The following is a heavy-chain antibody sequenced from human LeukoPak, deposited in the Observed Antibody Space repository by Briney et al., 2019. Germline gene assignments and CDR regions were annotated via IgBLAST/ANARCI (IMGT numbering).Heavy chain of an antibody. Sequence: GASVKVSCKASGYTFTSYDINWVRQATGQGLEWMGWMNPNSGNTGYAQKFQGRVTMTRNTSISTAYMELSSLRSEDTAVYYCAIGGNCSGGSCYPRHWGQGTLVTVSS. CDR1: GYTFTSYD. CDR3: AIGGNCSGGSCYPRH. D-gene: IGHD2-15*01. V-gene: IGHV1-8*01. J-gene: IGHJ4*02. CDR2: MNPNSGNT.